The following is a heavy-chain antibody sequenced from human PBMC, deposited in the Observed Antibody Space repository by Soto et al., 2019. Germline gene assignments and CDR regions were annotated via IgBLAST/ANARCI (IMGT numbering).Heavy chain of an antibody. CDR2: ISYDGSNK. D-gene: IGHD4-17*01. J-gene: IGHJ6*02. V-gene: IGHV3-30*18. Sequence: LRLSCAASGFTFSSYGMHWVRQAPGKGLGWVAVISYDGSNKYYADSVKGRFTISRDNSKNTLYLQMNSLRAEDTAVYYCAKDIMIDYGDPRDYYYYGMDVWGQGTTVTVSS. CDR1: GFTFSSYG. CDR3: AKDIMIDYGDPRDYYYYGMDV.